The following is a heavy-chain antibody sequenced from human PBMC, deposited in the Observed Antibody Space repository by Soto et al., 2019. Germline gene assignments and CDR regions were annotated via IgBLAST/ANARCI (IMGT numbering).Heavy chain of an antibody. J-gene: IGHJ2*01. D-gene: IGHD5-12*01. CDR3: ARDGSGFHWYFDV. V-gene: IGHV6-1*01. Sequence: PSQTLSLTCAISGDGVSSGTATWSWIRQSPSRGLEWLGRAYYRSKWYTDYAESLKSRIAITPDTSKNHLSLQVNSVTPEDTAVYFCARDGSGFHWYFDVWGRGTLVTVSS. CDR1: GDGVSSGTAT. CDR2: AYYRSKWYT.